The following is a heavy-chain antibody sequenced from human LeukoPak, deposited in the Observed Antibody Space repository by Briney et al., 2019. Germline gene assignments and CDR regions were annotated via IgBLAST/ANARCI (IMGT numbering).Heavy chain of an antibody. CDR2: IIPIFGTA. D-gene: IGHD3-22*01. V-gene: IGHV1-69*06. CDR1: GGTFSSYA. Sequence: SVKVSCKASGGTFSSYAISWVRQAPGQGLEWMGGIIPIFGTANYAQKFQGRVTITADKSTSTAYMELSSLRSEDTAVYYCARRYYDSSGYYREIDYWGQGTLVTVSS. CDR3: ARRYYDSSGYYREIDY. J-gene: IGHJ4*02.